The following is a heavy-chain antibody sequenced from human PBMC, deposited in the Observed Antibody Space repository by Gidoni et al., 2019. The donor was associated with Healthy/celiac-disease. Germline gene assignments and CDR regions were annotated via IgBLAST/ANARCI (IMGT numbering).Heavy chain of an antibody. Sequence: QVQLQQWGAGLLKPSETLSLTCAVYGGSFSGYYWSWIRQPPGKWLEWIGEINHSGSTNYNPSLKSRVTISVDTSKNQFSRKLSSVTAADTAVYYCARGRYYYGSGSYLPNWFDPWGQGTLVTVSS. CDR3: ARGRYYYGSGSYLPNWFDP. D-gene: IGHD3-10*01. J-gene: IGHJ5*02. CDR2: INHSGST. V-gene: IGHV4-34*01. CDR1: GGSFSGYY.